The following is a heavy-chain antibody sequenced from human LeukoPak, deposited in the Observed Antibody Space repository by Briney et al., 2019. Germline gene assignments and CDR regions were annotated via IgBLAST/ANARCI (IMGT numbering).Heavy chain of an antibody. CDR3: AGIGYCSSTSCMYFDY. V-gene: IGHV3-43*02. CDR1: GFTFEVYA. CDR2: ISGDGGNT. J-gene: IGHJ4*02. D-gene: IGHD2-2*01. Sequence: GGSLRLSCAASGFTFEVYAMHWVREVPGRGLEWVSFISGDGGNTYYIDSVRGRFTISRDNAKNSLYLKMNSLRAEDTAVYYCAGIGYCSSTSCMYFDYWGQGTLVTVSS.